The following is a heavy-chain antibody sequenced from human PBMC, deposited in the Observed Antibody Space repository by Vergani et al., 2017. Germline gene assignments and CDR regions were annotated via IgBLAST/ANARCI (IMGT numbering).Heavy chain of an antibody. D-gene: IGHD2-2*01. CDR2: INANGAAT. CDR1: GFKFDDYG. Sequence: EVQLVESGGRRVRPGGSLRLSCEVSGFKFDDYGVSWVRQAPGKGLEWVSAINANGAATGYADSVKGRFTISRDNAVNSLYLQMNSLRVEDTAFYYCTRSLLYCISAGCFPLQFDSWGQGALVTVSS. V-gene: IGHV3-20*04. J-gene: IGHJ4*02. CDR3: TRSLLYCISAGCFPLQFDS.